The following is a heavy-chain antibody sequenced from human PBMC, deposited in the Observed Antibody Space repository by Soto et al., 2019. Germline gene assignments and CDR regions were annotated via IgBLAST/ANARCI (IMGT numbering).Heavy chain of an antibody. CDR3: ARVKNSNYYYGMDV. CDR2: TYSGGST. D-gene: IGHD4-4*01. CDR1: GFNVSNIY. J-gene: IGHJ6*02. V-gene: IGHV3-53*01. Sequence: SGGSLRLSCAAAGFNVSNIYMSWVRQAPGKGLEWVSVTYSGGSTYYADSVKGRFTISRDNSKNMLHLHMDSLRAEDTAVYYCARVKNSNYYYGMDVWGQGTTVTVSS.